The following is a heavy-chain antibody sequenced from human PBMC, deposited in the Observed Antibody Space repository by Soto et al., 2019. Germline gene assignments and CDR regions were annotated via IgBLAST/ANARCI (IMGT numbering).Heavy chain of an antibody. V-gene: IGHV1-18*01. CDR3: ASVYGYCSSTSCYAAPPYGFDI. CDR2: ISAYNGNT. D-gene: IGHD2-2*03. J-gene: IGHJ3*02. Sequence: ASVKVSCKASGYTFTSYGISWVRQAPGQGLEWMGWISAYNGNTNYAQKLQGRVTMTTDTSTSTAYMELRSLRSDDTAVYYCASVYGYCSSTSCYAAPPYGFDIWGQGTMVTVSS. CDR1: GYTFTSYG.